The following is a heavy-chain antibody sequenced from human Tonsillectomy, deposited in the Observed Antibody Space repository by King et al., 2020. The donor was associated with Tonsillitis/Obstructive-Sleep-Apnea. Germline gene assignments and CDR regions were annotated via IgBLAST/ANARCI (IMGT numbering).Heavy chain of an antibody. CDR2: IYFSGST. J-gene: IGHJ4*02. V-gene: IGHV4-59*08. CDR3: ARHRGGNNWYFDY. D-gene: IGHD1-1*01. CDR1: GGSISTYY. Sequence: QLQESGPGLVKPSETLSLTCTVSGGSISTYYWNWIRQPPGKGLEWIGYIYFSGSTNYSPSLRSRFTMSVDTSKNQFSLQLSSVTAADTAVYYSARHRGGNNWYFDYGGQGTLVTVSS.